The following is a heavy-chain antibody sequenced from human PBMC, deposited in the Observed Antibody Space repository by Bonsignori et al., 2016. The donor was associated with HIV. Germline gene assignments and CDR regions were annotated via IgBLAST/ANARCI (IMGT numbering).Heavy chain of an antibody. Sequence: PGKGLEWIGSIYYSGSTYYNPSLKSRVTISVDTSKNQFSLKLSSVTAADTAVYYCAREKQQLVDWGQGTLVTVSS. V-gene: IGHV4-39*07. J-gene: IGHJ4*02. CDR2: IYYSGST. CDR3: AREKQQLVD. D-gene: IGHD6-13*01.